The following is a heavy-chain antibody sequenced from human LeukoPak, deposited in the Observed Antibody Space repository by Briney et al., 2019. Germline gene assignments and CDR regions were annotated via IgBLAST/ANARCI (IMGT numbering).Heavy chain of an antibody. CDR1: GGSISSGPYY. Sequence: PSETLSLTCTVSGGSISSGPYYWVWIRQPPGKGLEWIGNFYYTGSTNYNPSLKSRLTISVDTSKNQFSLKLSSVTAADTAVYYCALLEVVVAAIDYWGQGTLVTVSS. V-gene: IGHV4-39*01. D-gene: IGHD2-15*01. CDR2: FYYTGST. J-gene: IGHJ4*02. CDR3: ALLEVVVAAIDY.